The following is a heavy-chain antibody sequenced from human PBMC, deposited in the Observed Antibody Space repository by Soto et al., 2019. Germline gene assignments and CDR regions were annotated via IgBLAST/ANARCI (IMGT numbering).Heavy chain of an antibody. V-gene: IGHV1-46*01. CDR1: GYTFTSYY. D-gene: IGHD3-22*01. CDR2: INPSGGST. Sequence: ASVKVSCKASGYTFTSYYMHWVRQAPGQGLEWMGIINPSGGSTSYAQKFQGRVTMTRDTSTSTVYMELSSLRSEDTAVYYCARALSSGYYSGSGAFDIWGQGTMVTVSS. J-gene: IGHJ3*02. CDR3: ARALSSGYYSGSGAFDI.